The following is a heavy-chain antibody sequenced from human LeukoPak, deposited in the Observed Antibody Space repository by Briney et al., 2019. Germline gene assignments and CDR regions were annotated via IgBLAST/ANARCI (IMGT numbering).Heavy chain of an antibody. CDR3: ARGRMAGTYVFDY. V-gene: IGHV1-69*13. D-gene: IGHD6-19*01. Sequence: SVKVSCKASGDTFSSYAISWVRQAPGQGLEWMGGIIPIFGTANYAQKFQGRVTITADESTSTAYMDLSSLRFEDTAVYYCARGRMAGTYVFDYWGQGTLVTVSS. J-gene: IGHJ4*02. CDR2: IIPIFGTA. CDR1: GDTFSSYA.